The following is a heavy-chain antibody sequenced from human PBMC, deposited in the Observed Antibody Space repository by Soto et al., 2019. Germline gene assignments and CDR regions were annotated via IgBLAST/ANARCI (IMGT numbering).Heavy chain of an antibody. V-gene: IGHV5-51*01. D-gene: IGHD1-26*01. CDR2: IYPGDSDT. CDR1: GYCFNNYW. CDR3: AKLSGNYAYYGMDV. Sequence: LGESLKISCEGCGYCFNNYWIGWVRQVPGKGLEWMGIIYPGDSDTRYSPSFQGQVTISADKSISTAYLQWSSLQASDTAMYYCAKLSGNYAYYGMDVWGQGTTVTVSS. J-gene: IGHJ6*02.